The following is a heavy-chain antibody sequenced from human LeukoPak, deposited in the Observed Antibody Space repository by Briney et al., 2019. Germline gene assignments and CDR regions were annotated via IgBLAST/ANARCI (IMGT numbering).Heavy chain of an antibody. V-gene: IGHV1-46*01. CDR1: GYTFTSYY. Sequence: ASVKVSCKASGYTFTSYYMHWVRQAPGQGLEWMGIINPSGGSTSYAQKFQGRVTMTRDTSTSTVYMELSSLRSGDTAVYYCASALCSSTSCYVTWFDPWGQGTLVTVSS. J-gene: IGHJ5*02. CDR2: INPSGGST. D-gene: IGHD2-2*01. CDR3: ASALCSSTSCYVTWFDP.